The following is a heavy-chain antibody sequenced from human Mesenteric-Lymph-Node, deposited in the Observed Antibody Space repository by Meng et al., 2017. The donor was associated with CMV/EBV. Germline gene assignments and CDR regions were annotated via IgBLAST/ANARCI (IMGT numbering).Heavy chain of an antibody. D-gene: IGHD4-11*01. CDR1: GFTFSSYS. J-gene: IGHJ6*02. CDR3: ASFLQYDGYYYYGMDV. CDR2: ISSRSGYI. Sequence: GESLKISCAASGFTFSSYSMSWVRQAPGKGLEWVSSISSRSGYIYYADSVKGRFTLSRDNAKNSLYLQMNSLRAEDTAVYYCASFLQYDGYYYYGMDVWGQGTTVTVSS. V-gene: IGHV3-21*01.